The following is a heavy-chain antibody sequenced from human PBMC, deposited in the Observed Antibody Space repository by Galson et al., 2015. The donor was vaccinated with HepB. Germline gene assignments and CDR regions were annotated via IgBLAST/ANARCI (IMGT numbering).Heavy chain of an antibody. V-gene: IGHV4-34*01. CDR1: GGSFSGYY. CDR2: INHSGST. D-gene: IGHD3-3*01. Sequence: ETLSLTCAVYGGSFSGYYWSWIRQPPGKGLEWSGEINHSGSTKYNPSLKSRVTISVDTSKNQFSLKLSSVTAADTAVYYCARVGGVRFLEWLPRGNWFDPWGQGTLVTVSS. J-gene: IGHJ5*02. CDR3: ARVGGVRFLEWLPRGNWFDP.